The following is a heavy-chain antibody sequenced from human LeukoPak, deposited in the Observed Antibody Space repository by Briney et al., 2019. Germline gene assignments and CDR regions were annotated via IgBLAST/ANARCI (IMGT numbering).Heavy chain of an antibody. D-gene: IGHD3-9*01. CDR3: ARLSGGGWLVDY. CDR1: GFTFSSYAMH. J-gene: IGHJ4*02. V-gene: IGHV4-39*01. CDR2: IDYSGST. Sequence: GSLRLSCAASGFTFSSYAMHWVRQPPGKGLEWIGSIGSIDYSGSTYYSPSLRSRVTISADPSKNQFSLNLRSATAADTAVYYCARLSGGGWLVDYWGQGTLVTVSS.